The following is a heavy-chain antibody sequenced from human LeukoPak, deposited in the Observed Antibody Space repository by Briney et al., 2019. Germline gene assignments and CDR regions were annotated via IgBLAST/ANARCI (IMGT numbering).Heavy chain of an antibody. CDR2: ISGSGGST. Sequence: PGGTLRLSCAASGFTFSSYGMSWVRQAPGKGLEWVSGISGSGGSTYYADSVKGRFTISRDNSKNTLYLQMNSLRAEDTAVYYCAKDPSPLPYCSSTSCYAESRKYYFDYWGQGTLVTVSS. J-gene: IGHJ4*02. V-gene: IGHV3-23*01. CDR1: GFTFSSYG. D-gene: IGHD2-2*01. CDR3: AKDPSPLPYCSSTSCYAESRKYYFDY.